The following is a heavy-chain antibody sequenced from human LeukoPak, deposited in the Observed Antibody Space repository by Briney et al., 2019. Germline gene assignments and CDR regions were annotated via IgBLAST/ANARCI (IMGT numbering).Heavy chain of an antibody. CDR2: IYHSGST. CDR3: ARLFGIMITFGGVTWFDP. D-gene: IGHD3-16*01. V-gene: IGHV4-38-2*02. CDR1: GYSISSGYY. Sequence: SETLSLTCTVSGYSISSGYYWGWIRQPPGKGLEWIGSIYHSGSTYYNPSLKSRVTISVDTSKNQFSLKLSSVTAADAAVYYCARLFGIMITFGGVTWFDPWGQGTLVTVSS. J-gene: IGHJ5*02.